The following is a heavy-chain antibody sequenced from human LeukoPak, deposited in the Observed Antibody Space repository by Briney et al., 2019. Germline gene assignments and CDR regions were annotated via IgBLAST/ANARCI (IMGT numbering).Heavy chain of an antibody. CDR2: IKHDGSER. Sequence: GGSLRLSCAASGFTFSIYDMNWVRQAPGKGLEWVANIKHDGSERYYVDSVKGRFTISRDNAKNSLYLQMNSLRADDTAVYYCARDQTPFVWGQGTLVTVSS. V-gene: IGHV3-7*01. CDR1: GFTFSIYD. CDR3: ARDQTPFV. J-gene: IGHJ4*02.